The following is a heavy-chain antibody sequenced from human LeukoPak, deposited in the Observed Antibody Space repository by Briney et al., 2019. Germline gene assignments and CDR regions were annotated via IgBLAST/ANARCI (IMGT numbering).Heavy chain of an antibody. CDR1: GFTFSSYG. Sequence: PGRSLRLSCAASGFTFSSYGMHWVRQAPGKGLEWVANIKYDGTEQFYVDSVRGRFTIPRDNAKNSVSLQMNSLRAEDTAVYYCAREVQRPLDYWGQGMLVTVSS. CDR2: IKYDGTEQ. V-gene: IGHV3-7*01. D-gene: IGHD1-1*01. J-gene: IGHJ4*02. CDR3: AREVQRPLDY.